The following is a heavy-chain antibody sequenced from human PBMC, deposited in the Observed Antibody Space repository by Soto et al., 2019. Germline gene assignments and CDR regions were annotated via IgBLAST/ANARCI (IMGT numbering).Heavy chain of an antibody. J-gene: IGHJ6*02. Sequence: EVQLLESGGGLVQPGGSLRLSCAASGFTFSSYAMSWVRQATGKGLEWVSAISGSGGSTYYVDSVNGRFIISRDNSKNTMYLETNRLRAQDTGVYYCAKGGSIAARHIYGIDVWGQGTTVTVSS. V-gene: IGHV3-23*01. D-gene: IGHD6-6*01. CDR2: ISGSGGST. CDR3: AKGGSIAARHIYGIDV. CDR1: GFTFSSYA.